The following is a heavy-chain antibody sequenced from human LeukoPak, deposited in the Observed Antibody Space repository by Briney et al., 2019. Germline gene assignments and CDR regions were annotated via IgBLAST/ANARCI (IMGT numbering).Heavy chain of an antibody. CDR3: AREVVITTTDAFDI. CDR1: GYTFTSYD. Sequence: ASVKVSCKASGYTFTSYDINWVRQATGQGLEWMGWMNPNSGNTGYAQKFQGRVTMTRNTSISTAYMELSSLRSEDTAVYCCAREVVITTTDAFDIWGQGTMVTVSS. D-gene: IGHD3-22*01. CDR2: MNPNSGNT. J-gene: IGHJ3*02. V-gene: IGHV1-8*01.